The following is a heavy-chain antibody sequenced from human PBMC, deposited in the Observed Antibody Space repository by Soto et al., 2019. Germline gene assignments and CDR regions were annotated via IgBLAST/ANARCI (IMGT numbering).Heavy chain of an antibody. Sequence: QVQLVESGGGVVQPGRSLRLSCAASGFTFSSYGMHWVRQAPGKGLEWVAVIWYDGSNKYYADSVKGRFTISRDNSKNTLYLQMNCLRAEDTAVYYCARDIAAAGTGDYWGQGTLITVSS. J-gene: IGHJ4*02. V-gene: IGHV3-33*01. CDR3: ARDIAAAGTGDY. D-gene: IGHD6-13*01. CDR1: GFTFSSYG. CDR2: IWYDGSNK.